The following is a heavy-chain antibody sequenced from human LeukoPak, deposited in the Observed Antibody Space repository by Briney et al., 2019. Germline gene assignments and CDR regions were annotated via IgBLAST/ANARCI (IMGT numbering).Heavy chain of an antibody. V-gene: IGHV3-23*01. D-gene: IGHD6-19*01. Sequence: GGSLRLSCTASGFTFSSYAMSWVRQAPGKGLEWVSAISGSGGSTYYADSVKGRFTISRDNSKNTLYLQMNSLRAENTAVYYCGKQVIAVAGGDYGGQETLVTVS. CDR1: GFTFSSYA. CDR2: ISGSGGST. CDR3: GKQVIAVAGGDY. J-gene: IGHJ4*02.